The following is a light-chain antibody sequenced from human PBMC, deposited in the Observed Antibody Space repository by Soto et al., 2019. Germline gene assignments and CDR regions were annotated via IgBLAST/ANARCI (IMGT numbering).Light chain of an antibody. CDR2: EVS. CDR1: SSDIGGYNY. CDR3: SSYAGSNTYV. J-gene: IGLJ1*01. Sequence: QSVLTQPPSASGSPGQSVTISCPGTSSDIGGYNYVSWYQQHPGKAPKLMIYEVSKRPSGVPDRFSGSKSGNTASLNVSGLQAEDEADYYCSSYAGSNTYVFGTGTKVTVL. V-gene: IGLV2-8*01.